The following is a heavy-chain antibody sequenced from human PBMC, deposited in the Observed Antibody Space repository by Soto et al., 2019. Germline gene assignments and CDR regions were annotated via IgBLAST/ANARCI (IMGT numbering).Heavy chain of an antibody. CDR1: GGSISSGDYY. J-gene: IGHJ6*02. Sequence: SETLSFTCTVSGGSISSGDYYWSWIRQPPGKGLEWIGYIYYSGSTYYNPSLKSRVTISVDTSKNQFSLKLSSVTAADTAVYYCARDRLYYYGSGSYFMDVWGQGTTVTVSS. V-gene: IGHV4-30-4*01. CDR3: ARDRLYYYGSGSYFMDV. D-gene: IGHD3-10*01. CDR2: IYYSGST.